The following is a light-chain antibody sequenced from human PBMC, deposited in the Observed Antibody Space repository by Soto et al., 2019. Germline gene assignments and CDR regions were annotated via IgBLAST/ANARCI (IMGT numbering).Light chain of an antibody. CDR1: QSISGY. CDR3: QQYDSLWT. V-gene: IGKV1-5*01. Sequence: DIQMTQSPSTLSASVGDRVTITCRASQSISGYLAWYQQRPGKAPQLLIYDASSLQTGVQSRFSGSGSGTEFTLTISSLQPDDFATYYCQQYDSLWTFGQGTKVDIK. J-gene: IGKJ1*01. CDR2: DAS.